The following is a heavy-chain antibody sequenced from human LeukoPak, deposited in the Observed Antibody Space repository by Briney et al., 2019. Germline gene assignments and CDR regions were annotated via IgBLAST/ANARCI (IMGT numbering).Heavy chain of an antibody. CDR2: IYTSGST. Sequence: SQTLSLTCTVSGGSISSGSYYWSWIRQPAGKGLEWIGRIYTSGSTNYNPSLKSRVTISVDTSKNQFSLKLSSVTAADTAVYYCARDLEQPFGKLSFDYWGQGTLVTVSS. V-gene: IGHV4-61*02. CDR1: GGSISSGSYY. J-gene: IGHJ4*02. CDR3: ARDLEQPFGKLSFDY. D-gene: IGHD1/OR15-1a*01.